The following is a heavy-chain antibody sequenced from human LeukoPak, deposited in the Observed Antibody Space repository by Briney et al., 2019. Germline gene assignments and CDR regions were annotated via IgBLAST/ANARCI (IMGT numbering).Heavy chain of an antibody. CDR3: AKDHARITMIVVVTPDAFDI. CDR1: GFTFRNHA. Sequence: GGSLRLSCAASGFTFRNHAMHWVRQGPGKGPEWPAVISFDGVNIYYADSVKGRFTISRDNSKDTLFLQMNSLRAEDTAVYYCAKDHARITMIVVVTPDAFDIWGQGTMVTVSS. V-gene: IGHV3-30-3*02. J-gene: IGHJ3*02. CDR2: ISFDGVNI. D-gene: IGHD3-22*01.